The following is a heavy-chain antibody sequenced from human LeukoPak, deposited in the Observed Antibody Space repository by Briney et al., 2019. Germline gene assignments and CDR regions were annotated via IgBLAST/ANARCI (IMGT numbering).Heavy chain of an antibody. D-gene: IGHD1-26*01. Sequence: ASVKVSCKASGGTFTSYAISWVRQAPGQGLEWRGGIIPIFVTANYAQKFQGRVTITTDESTSTAYMELSSLRSEDTAVYYCARDRPHRIVGATTNYYYYMDVWGKGTTVTVSS. CDR1: GGTFTSYA. V-gene: IGHV1-69*05. J-gene: IGHJ6*03. CDR2: IIPIFVTA. CDR3: ARDRPHRIVGATTNYYYYMDV.